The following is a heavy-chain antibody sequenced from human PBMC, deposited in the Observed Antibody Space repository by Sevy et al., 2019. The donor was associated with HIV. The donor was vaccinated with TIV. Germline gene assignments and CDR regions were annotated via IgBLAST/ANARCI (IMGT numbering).Heavy chain of an antibody. CDR1: GFAIDSYS. V-gene: IGHV3-21*01. Sequence: GGSLRLSCTASGFAIDSYSMNWVRQAPGKGLEWLSSISGSSSHIFYEDSVKGRFTLSSDNASNSVYLRMNSLKAEDTALYFCARDPTDDSGYSQGMDAWGQGTTVTVSS. D-gene: IGHD3-22*01. CDR3: ARDPTDDSGYSQGMDA. J-gene: IGHJ6*02. CDR2: ISGSSSHI.